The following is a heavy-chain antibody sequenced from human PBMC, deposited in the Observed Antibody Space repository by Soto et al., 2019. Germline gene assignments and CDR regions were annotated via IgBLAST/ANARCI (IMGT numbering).Heavy chain of an antibody. J-gene: IGHJ4*02. CDR3: AHIGVSRWFDF. CDR2: IYWDDDK. CDR1: GFSLSTRGVG. D-gene: IGHD6-13*01. Sequence: QITLKESGPTLVKPTQTLTLTCTFSGFSLSTRGVGVGWIRQPPGKALEWLALIYWDDDKRYSPSLKTRLTITKDTSKNQVVLTMTNMDPVATATYSCAHIGVSRWFDFWGQGTLVTVSS. V-gene: IGHV2-5*02.